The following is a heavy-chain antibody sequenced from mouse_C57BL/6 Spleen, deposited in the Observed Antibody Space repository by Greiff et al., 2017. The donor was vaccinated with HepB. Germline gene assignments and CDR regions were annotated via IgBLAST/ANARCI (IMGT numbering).Heavy chain of an antibody. J-gene: IGHJ4*01. Sequence: QVHVKQPGAELVMPGASVKLSCKASGYTFTSYWMHWVKQRPGQGLEWIGEIDPSDSYTNYNQKFKGKSTLTVDKSSSTAYMQLSSLTSEDSAVYYCARWRYGNWNYAMDYWGQGTSVTVSS. CDR1: GYTFTSYW. CDR3: ARWRYGNWNYAMDY. CDR2: IDPSDSYT. V-gene: IGHV1-69*01. D-gene: IGHD2-1*01.